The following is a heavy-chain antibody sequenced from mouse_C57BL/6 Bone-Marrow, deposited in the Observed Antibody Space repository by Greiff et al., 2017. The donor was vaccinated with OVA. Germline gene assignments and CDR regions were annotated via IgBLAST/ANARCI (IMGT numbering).Heavy chain of an antibody. CDR3: TSYGDFDY. D-gene: IGHD1-1*02. Sequence: EVQLQESGAELVRPGASVKLSCTASGFNIKDDYMHWVKQRPEQGLEWIGWIYPENGDTEYASKFQGKATITADTSSNPTYLQLSRLASEDTAVDYCTSYGDFDYWGQGTTLTVSS. CDR1: GFNIKDDY. V-gene: IGHV14-4*01. CDR2: IYPENGDT. J-gene: IGHJ2*01.